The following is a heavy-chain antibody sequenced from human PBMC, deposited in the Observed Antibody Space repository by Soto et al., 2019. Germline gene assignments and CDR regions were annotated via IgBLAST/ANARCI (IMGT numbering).Heavy chain of an antibody. V-gene: IGHV1-8*02. J-gene: IGHJ4*02. CDR3: ARSQRGYRFAEY. D-gene: IGHD5-18*01. CDR1: GYIFTSYD. Sequence: QVQLVQSGAEVKKPGASVKVSCKASGYIFTSYDINWVRQATGQRLEWMGWMNPNSGNAGSVQKFQGRVTMTRDTSIGTAYMELSSLRSDDPAVYYCARSQRGYRFAEYWGQGTLVSVSS. CDR2: MNPNSGNA.